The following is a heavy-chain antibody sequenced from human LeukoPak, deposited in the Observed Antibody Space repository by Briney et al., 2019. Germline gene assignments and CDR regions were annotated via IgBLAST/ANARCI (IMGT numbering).Heavy chain of an antibody. CDR2: IKQDGSEK. CDR1: GFTFSSYW. D-gene: IGHD2-2*01. Sequence: QTGGSLRLSCAASGFTFSSYWMSWVRQAPGKGLEWVANIKQDGSEKYYVDFVKGRFTISRDNAKNSLYLQMNSLRAEDTAVYYCASNYCSSTSCYNYYYYYYMDVWGKGTTVTVSS. J-gene: IGHJ6*03. CDR3: ASNYCSSTSCYNYYYYYYMDV. V-gene: IGHV3-7*01.